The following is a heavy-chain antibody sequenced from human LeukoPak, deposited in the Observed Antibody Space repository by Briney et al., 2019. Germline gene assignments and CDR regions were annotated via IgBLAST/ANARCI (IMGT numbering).Heavy chain of an antibody. CDR1: GYTSGSYG. Sequence: GGSLRPSCAASGYTSGSYGMHWVRRAPGKGLEWVAVISYDGSNRYYADSVKGRFTISRDNSKRTLYQQMNSLRAEDTAVYYCAKDIWPSNSYYAMDVWGQGTTVTVS. CDR3: AKDIWPSNSYYAMDV. CDR2: ISYDGSNR. J-gene: IGHJ6*02. V-gene: IGHV3-30*18. D-gene: IGHD2-21*01.